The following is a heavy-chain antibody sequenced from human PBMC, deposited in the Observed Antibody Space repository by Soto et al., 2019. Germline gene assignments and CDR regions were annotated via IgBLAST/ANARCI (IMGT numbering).Heavy chain of an antibody. Sequence: GGSLRLSCAASGFTFSSYGMHWVRQAPGKGLEWVAVISYDGSNKYYADSVKGRFTISRDNAKNSLYLQMNSLRAEDTAVYYCAREVPNGDYIVVVPAAPPTARSVWGQGTTVTVSS. D-gene: IGHD2-2*01. V-gene: IGHV3-30*03. CDR3: AREVPNGDYIVVVPAAPPTARSV. CDR2: ISYDGSNK. J-gene: IGHJ6*02. CDR1: GFTFSSYG.